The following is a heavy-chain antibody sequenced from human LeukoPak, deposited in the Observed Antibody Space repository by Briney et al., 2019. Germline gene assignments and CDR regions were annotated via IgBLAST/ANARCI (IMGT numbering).Heavy chain of an antibody. CDR1: GFTFSDYY. D-gene: IGHD4-17*01. Sequence: PGGPLRLSCAASGFTFSDYYMSWIRQAPGKGLEWVSYISSSGSTIYYADSVKGRFTISRDNAKNSLYLQMSSLRGEDTAVYYCAKDPNGDYIGAFDFWGQGTMVTVSS. V-gene: IGHV3-11*01. CDR2: ISSSGSTI. CDR3: AKDPNGDYIGAFDF. J-gene: IGHJ3*01.